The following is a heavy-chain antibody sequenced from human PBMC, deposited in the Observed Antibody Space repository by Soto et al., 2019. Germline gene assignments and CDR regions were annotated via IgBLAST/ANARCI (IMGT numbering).Heavy chain of an antibody. CDR2: ISWNSGSI. CDR3: AKVRGLGDYYYGIDR. V-gene: IGHV3-9*01. D-gene: IGHD3-16*01. Sequence: GGSLRLSCAASGFTFDDYAMHWVRQAPGKGLEWVSGISWNSGSIGYADSVKGRFTISRDNAKNSLDLQMNSLRAEDTALYYCAKVRGLGDYYYGIDRWGQGTKVTVSS. CDR1: GFTFDDYA. J-gene: IGHJ6*02.